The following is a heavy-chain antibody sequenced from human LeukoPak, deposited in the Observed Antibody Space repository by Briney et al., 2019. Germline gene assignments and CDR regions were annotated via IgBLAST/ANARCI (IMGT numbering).Heavy chain of an antibody. Sequence: VESLKISCKGSGYSFTRYWIGWVRQMPGKGLEWMGHIYPGDSDTRYSPSFQGQVTMSADKSINTAYLQWSSLKASDTAMYYCARRQGCSSTSCPPDYWGQGTLVTVSP. D-gene: IGHD2-2*01. J-gene: IGHJ4*02. CDR2: IYPGDSDT. CDR1: GYSFTRYW. CDR3: ARRQGCSSTSCPPDY. V-gene: IGHV5-51*01.